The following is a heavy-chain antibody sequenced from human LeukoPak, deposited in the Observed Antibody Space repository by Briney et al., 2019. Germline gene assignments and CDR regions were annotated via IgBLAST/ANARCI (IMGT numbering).Heavy chain of an antibody. CDR2: IYFSGST. V-gene: IGHV4-39*01. D-gene: IGHD2-15*01. CDR3: ARQVGGCSAGSCYVVY. CDR1: AGSLSSSSYY. J-gene: IGHJ4*02. Sequence: SETLSFTCTVSAGSLSSSSYYWGWIRQPPGKGLEWIGSIYFSGSTCYNPSLKSRVTMSVDTSKNQFSLKLSSVTAADTAVYYCARQVGGCSAGSCYVVYWGQGTLVTVSS.